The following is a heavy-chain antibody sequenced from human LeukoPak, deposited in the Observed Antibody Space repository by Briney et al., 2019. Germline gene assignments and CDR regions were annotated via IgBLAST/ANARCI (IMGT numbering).Heavy chain of an antibody. CDR3: ARGGYSSSLYDY. Sequence: ASVKVSCKASGYTFTSYYIHWVRQAPGQGLEWMGWINPINPNSDDINYAQKFRGRVTMTRDTSISTAYMELSSLTSDDTALYYCARGGYSSSLYDYWGQGTLVTVSS. V-gene: IGHV1-2*02. CDR2: INPINPNSDDI. D-gene: IGHD6-13*01. J-gene: IGHJ4*02. CDR1: GYTFTSYY.